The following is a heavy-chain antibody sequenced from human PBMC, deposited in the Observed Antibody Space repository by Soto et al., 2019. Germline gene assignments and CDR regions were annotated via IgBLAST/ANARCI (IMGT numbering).Heavy chain of an antibody. CDR3: TKDLDTRVTVAVSAD. Sequence: RLTQKQGKGMEWVSTISYSTTRTYYADSVKGRFTISRDNSKNTLYLQMNSLRAEDTAVDYGTKDLDTRVTVAVSADRGQAT. CDR2: ISYSTTRT. V-gene: IGHV3-23*01. D-gene: IGHD5-18*01. J-gene: IGHJ4*02.